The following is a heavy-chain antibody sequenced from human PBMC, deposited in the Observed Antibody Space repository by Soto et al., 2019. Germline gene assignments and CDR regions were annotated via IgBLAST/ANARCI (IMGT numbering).Heavy chain of an antibody. V-gene: IGHV4-61*01. CDR2: IYYSGST. CDR1: GGSVSSGSYY. CDR3: VRDGGQHGAFDI. Sequence: SETLSLTCTVSGGSVSSGSYYWSWIRQPPGKGLEWIGYIYYSGSTNYNPSLKSRVTISVDTSKNQFSLKLSSVTAADTAVYYCVRDGGQHGAFDIWGQGTMVTVSS. J-gene: IGHJ3*02. D-gene: IGHD6-25*01.